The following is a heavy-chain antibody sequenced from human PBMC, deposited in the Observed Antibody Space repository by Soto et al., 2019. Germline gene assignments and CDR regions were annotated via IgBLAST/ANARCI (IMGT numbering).Heavy chain of an antibody. Sequence: ASVKVSCKASGYTFTYRYLHWVRQAPGQALEWMGWITPFNGNTNYAQKFQDRVTITRDRSMSTAYMELSSLRSEDTAMYYCASYSYYYDSSGYISHAFDIWGQGTMVTVSS. J-gene: IGHJ3*02. CDR3: ASYSYYYDSSGYISHAFDI. CDR2: ITPFNGNT. D-gene: IGHD3-22*01. V-gene: IGHV1-45*02. CDR1: GYTFTYRY.